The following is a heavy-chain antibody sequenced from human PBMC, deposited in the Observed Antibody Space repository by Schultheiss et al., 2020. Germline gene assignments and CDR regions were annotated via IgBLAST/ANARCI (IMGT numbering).Heavy chain of an antibody. CDR1: GFTFSSHA. Sequence: GGSLRLSCAASGFTFSSHAMHWVRQAPGKGLEWVAVIWYDGSNKYYADSVKGRFTISRDNAKNSLYLQMNSLRAEDTAVYYCARDVGPVDIWGQGTMVTVSS. D-gene: IGHD1-26*01. J-gene: IGHJ3*02. V-gene: IGHV3-33*01. CDR3: ARDVGPVDI. CDR2: IWYDGSNK.